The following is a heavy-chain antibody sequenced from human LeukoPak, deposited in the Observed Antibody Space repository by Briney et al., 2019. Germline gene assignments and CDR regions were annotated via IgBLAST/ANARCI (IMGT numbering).Heavy chain of an antibody. CDR2: ISYDGSNK. Sequence: HPGRSLRLSCAASGFTFSSYAIHWVRQAPGKGLEWVAVISYDGSNKYYADSVKGRFTISRDNSKNTLYLQMNSLRAEDTAVYYCARESTGLAYYDSSGLDYWGQGTLVTVS. CDR3: ARESTGLAYYDSSGLDY. D-gene: IGHD3-22*01. J-gene: IGHJ4*02. V-gene: IGHV3-30-3*01. CDR1: GFTFSSYA.